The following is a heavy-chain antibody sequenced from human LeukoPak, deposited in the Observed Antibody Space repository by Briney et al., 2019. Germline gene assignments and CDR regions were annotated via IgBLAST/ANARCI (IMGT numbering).Heavy chain of an antibody. Sequence: GGSLRLSCAASGFTFSSYAMSWVRQAPGKGLEWVSAISGSGGSTYYADSVKGRFTISRDNSKNTLYLQMNSLRAEDTAVYYCARDPTDHEGPYGAIDYWGQGTLVTVSS. V-gene: IGHV3-23*01. J-gene: IGHJ4*02. CDR2: ISGSGGST. CDR1: GFTFSSYA. CDR3: ARDPTDHEGPYGAIDY. D-gene: IGHD4-11*01.